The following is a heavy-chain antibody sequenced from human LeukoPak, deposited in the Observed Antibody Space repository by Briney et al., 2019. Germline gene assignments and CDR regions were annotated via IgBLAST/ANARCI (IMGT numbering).Heavy chain of an antibody. CDR2: ISAFNGNT. V-gene: IGHV1-18*01. J-gene: IGHJ4*02. Sequence: ASVKVSCKASGYTFSSCGISWVRQAPGQGLEWMGWISAFNGNTNSAQKYQGRLTMTTDTSTSTAFMELTSLTSDDTAVYFRARDLKWGNTVFAFPIFYFDYWGQGTLVTVSS. D-gene: IGHD3-3*01. CDR1: GYTFSSCG. CDR3: ARDLKWGNTVFAFPIFYFDY.